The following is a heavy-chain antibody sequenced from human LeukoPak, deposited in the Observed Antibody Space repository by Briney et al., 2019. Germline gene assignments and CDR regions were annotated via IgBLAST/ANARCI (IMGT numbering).Heavy chain of an antibody. J-gene: IGHJ6*02. CDR2: ISYSSTYI. Sequence: AGGSLRLSCAASGFTFSSYYMNWVRQTPGKGLEWVSSISYSSTYIYYADSVEGRFTVSRDDAKNSLYLQMNSLRVEDTAVYYCAISKRIGNYGMDVWGQGTTVTVSS. D-gene: IGHD2/OR15-2a*01. CDR3: AISKRIGNYGMDV. V-gene: IGHV3-21*01. CDR1: GFTFSSYY.